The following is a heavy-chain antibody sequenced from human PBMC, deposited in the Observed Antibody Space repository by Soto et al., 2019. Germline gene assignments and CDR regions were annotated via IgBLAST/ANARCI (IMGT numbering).Heavy chain of an antibody. J-gene: IGHJ6*02. D-gene: IGHD3-3*01. CDR3: ARDRGDFWSGYLFDYYYYYGMDV. CDR2: INPSGGST. V-gene: IGHV1-46*01. Sequence: GASVKVSCKASGYTFTSYYMHCVRQAPGQVLEWMGIINPSGGSTSYAQKFQGRVTMTRDTSTSTVYMELSSLRSEDTAVYYCARDRGDFWSGYLFDYYYYYGMDVWGQGTTVTVSS. CDR1: GYTFTSYY.